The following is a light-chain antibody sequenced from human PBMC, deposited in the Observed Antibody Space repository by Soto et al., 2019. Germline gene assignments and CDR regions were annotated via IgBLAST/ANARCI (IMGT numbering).Light chain of an antibody. CDR2: EVS. V-gene: IGLV2-18*02. CDR1: RRDVGSYNR. Sequence: SSLTQPPSLSGSSRQAVALSCTGTRRDVGSYNRVSWYQQPPGAAPKLMIYEVSNRPSGVPDRFSGSKSGNTASLTISGLQAEDEADYYCNSYTGSSTYVFGTGTKVTVL. J-gene: IGLJ1*01. CDR3: NSYTGSSTYV.